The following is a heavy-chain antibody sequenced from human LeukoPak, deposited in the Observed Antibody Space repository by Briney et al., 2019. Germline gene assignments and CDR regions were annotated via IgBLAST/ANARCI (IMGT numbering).Heavy chain of an antibody. J-gene: IGHJ4*02. CDR1: GFTFSSYA. D-gene: IGHD6-19*01. CDR2: ISGSGGST. CDR3: AKLVVAGENLFDY. Sequence: GGSLRLSCAASGFTFSSYAMSWVRQAPGEGLEWVSAISGSGGSTYYADSVKGRFTISRDNSKNTLYLQMNSLRAEDTAVYYCAKLVVAGENLFDYWGQGTLVTVSS. V-gene: IGHV3-23*01.